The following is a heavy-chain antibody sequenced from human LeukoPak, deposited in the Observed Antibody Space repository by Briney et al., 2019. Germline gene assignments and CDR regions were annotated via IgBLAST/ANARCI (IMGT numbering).Heavy chain of an antibody. Sequence: PGGSLRLSCAASGFTVSSNYMSWVRQAPGKGLEWVSVIYSGGSTYYADSVKGRFTISRDNSKNTLYLQMNSLRAEDTAVYYCARLHWNDAPMFDYWGQGTLVTVSS. CDR2: IYSGGST. D-gene: IGHD1-1*01. V-gene: IGHV3-66*04. J-gene: IGHJ4*02. CDR3: ARLHWNDAPMFDY. CDR1: GFTVSSNY.